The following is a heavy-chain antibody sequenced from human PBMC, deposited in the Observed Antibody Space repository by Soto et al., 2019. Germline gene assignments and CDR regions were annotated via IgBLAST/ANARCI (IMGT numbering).Heavy chain of an antibody. CDR3: AKDPQHSSGSGNYFDN. CDR1: GFIFSNYV. Sequence: LSCAASGFIFSNYVMSWVRQAPGKGLEWVSVISNSGVRTSYTDSVKGRFTISRDNSRNTLFLQMSSLRPEDTAVYYCAKDPQHSSGSGNYFDNWGQETLVTVSS. V-gene: IGHV3-23*01. J-gene: IGHJ4*02. CDR2: ISNSGVRT. D-gene: IGHD6-19*01.